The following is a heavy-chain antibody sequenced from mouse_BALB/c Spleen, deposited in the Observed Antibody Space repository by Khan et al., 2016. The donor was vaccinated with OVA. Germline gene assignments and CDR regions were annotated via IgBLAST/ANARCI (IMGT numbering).Heavy chain of an antibody. CDR3: TRDGNYMDY. CDR2: IYFSGSI. Sequence: EVQLQESGPDLVKPSQSLSLTCTVTGYSITSGYAWHWIRQFPGNKLEWIAYIYFSGSINYNPSLKSRISVTRDTSKNQFFLQLNSVTSEDTATYYCTRDGNYMDYWGQGTSVTVSS. J-gene: IGHJ4*01. D-gene: IGHD2-1*01. CDR1: GYSITSGYA. V-gene: IGHV3-1*02.